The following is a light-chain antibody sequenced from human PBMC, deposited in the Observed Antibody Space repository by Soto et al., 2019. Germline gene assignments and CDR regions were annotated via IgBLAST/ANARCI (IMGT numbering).Light chain of an antibody. CDR2: TNN. V-gene: IGLV1-47*02. CDR1: SSNIGSNY. CDR3: ASWDDSLSGVV. Sequence: QSVLTQPPSASGTPGQRVTISCSGRSSNIGSNYVYWYQQLPGTAPKLLIYTNNLRPSGVPDRVSGSKSGTSASLAISGLRSEDEADYYCASWDDSLSGVVFGGGTKVTVL. J-gene: IGLJ2*01.